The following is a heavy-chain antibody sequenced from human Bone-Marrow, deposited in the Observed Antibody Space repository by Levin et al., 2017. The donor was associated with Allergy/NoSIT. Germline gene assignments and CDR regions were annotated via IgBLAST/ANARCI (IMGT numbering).Heavy chain of an antibody. CDR1: GFTFKNYG. CDR3: AKGLDSVWGNYRPTPLSFFDY. CDR2: ISYDGGDK. D-gene: IGHD3-16*02. V-gene: IGHV3-30*18. J-gene: IGHJ4*02. Sequence: GGSLRLLCAASGFTFKNYGMHWVRQAPGKGLEWVAVISYDGGDKYYADSVKGRFAISRDNSKNTLFLQLNSLRPEDTALYYCAKGLDSVWGNYRPTPLSFFDYWGQGTLVTVSS.